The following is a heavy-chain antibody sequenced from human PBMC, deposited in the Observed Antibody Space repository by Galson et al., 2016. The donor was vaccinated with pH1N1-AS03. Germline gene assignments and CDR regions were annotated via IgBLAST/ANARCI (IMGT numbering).Heavy chain of an antibody. CDR2: INAGNGNT. CDR3: ARGRGSYGMDV. Sequence: SGYTFISYVMHWVRQAPGQRLEWMGWINAGNGNTTYSQSFQGRVTITRDTSASKAYMELSSLRSEDTAVYYWARGRGSYGMDVWGQGTTVTVSS. J-gene: IGHJ6*02. V-gene: IGHV1-3*01. D-gene: IGHD1-26*01. CDR1: GYTFISYV.